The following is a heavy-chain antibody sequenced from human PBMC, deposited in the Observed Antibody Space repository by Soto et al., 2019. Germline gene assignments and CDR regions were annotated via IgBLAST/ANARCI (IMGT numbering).Heavy chain of an antibody. D-gene: IGHD5-12*01. Sequence: QLQLQESGPGLVKPSETLSLTCTVSGGSITNTSYYWGWIRQSPGKGLQWIGTIYYTGTIYYNPSLKCRVTLSVDTSKTQFSLRLSSATAADTAVFYCARLEVDLATRNWHFDPWGRGALVTVSS. CDR1: GGSITNTSYY. CDR2: IYYTGTI. V-gene: IGHV4-39*01. J-gene: IGHJ2*01. CDR3: ARLEVDLATRNWHFDP.